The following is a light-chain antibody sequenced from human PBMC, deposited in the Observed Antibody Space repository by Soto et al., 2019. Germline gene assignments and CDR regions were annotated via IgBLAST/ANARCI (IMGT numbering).Light chain of an antibody. CDR2: AAF. J-gene: IGKJ2*01. Sequence: DIEMTQSPSSLSASVGERVTITCRASQNINRYLNWYQQKPGGAPNLLISAAFNLQSGVPSMISCSETGTDSTLTISTLQPEDFATYSCQQSYSSPPTFGQGTKLEIK. V-gene: IGKV1-39*01. CDR1: QNINRY. CDR3: QQSYSSPPT.